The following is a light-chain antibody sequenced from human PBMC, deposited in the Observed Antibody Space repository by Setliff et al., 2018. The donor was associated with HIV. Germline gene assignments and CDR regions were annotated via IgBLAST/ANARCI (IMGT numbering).Light chain of an antibody. CDR2: DVI. CDR3: SAFSDSTPPYV. J-gene: IGLJ1*01. CDR1: SSDVGAYNF. Sequence: QSALAQPASVSGVPGQSSSISCTGTSSDVGAYNFVSWYQQHPGNAPKLMISDVINRPSGVSHRFSGSKSGNTASLTISGLQAEDQADYYFSAFSDSTPPYVFGTGTKVTVL. V-gene: IGLV2-14*01.